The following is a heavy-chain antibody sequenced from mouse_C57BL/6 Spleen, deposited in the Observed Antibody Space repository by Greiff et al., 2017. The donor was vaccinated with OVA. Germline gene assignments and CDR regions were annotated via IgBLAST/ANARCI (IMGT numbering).Heavy chain of an antibody. CDR1: GYSITSGYY. CDR3: AFYYYGSSSWFAY. J-gene: IGHJ3*01. D-gene: IGHD1-1*01. Sequence: DVQLQESGPGLVKPSQSLSLTCSVTGYSITSGYYWNWIRQFPGNKLEWMGYISYDGSNNYNPSLKNRISITRDTSKNQFFLKLNSVTTEDTATYYCAFYYYGSSSWFAYWGQGTLVTVSA. CDR2: ISYDGSN. V-gene: IGHV3-6*01.